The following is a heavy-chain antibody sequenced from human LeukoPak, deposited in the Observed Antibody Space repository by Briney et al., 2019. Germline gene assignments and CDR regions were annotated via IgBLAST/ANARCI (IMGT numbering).Heavy chain of an antibody. CDR1: GFTFSSYA. V-gene: IGHV3-30-3*01. Sequence: GGSLRLSCAASGFTFSSYAMHWVRQAPGKGLEWVAVISYDGSNKYYADSVKGRFTISRDNSKNTLYLQMNSLRAEDTAVYYCAGGWSSWYYYYYGMDVWGQGTTVTVS. D-gene: IGHD6-13*01. CDR2: ISYDGSNK. J-gene: IGHJ6*02. CDR3: AGGWSSWYYYYYGMDV.